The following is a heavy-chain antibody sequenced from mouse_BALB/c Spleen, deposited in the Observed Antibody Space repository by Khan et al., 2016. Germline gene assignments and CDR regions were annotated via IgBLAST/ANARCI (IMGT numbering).Heavy chain of an antibody. CDR1: GYTFTNSG. CDR2: INTYTGEP. J-gene: IGHJ1*02. V-gene: IGHV9-1*02. Sequence: QCELVQSGPELKKPGETVKISCKASGYTFTNSGMNWVKQAPGKGLKWVGWINTYTGEPTSAVGFKGRFDFSLENSASTAYLEINTLKKEDMTAYCCAGGLMFTTGWYFDVWAAGTTVTASS. D-gene: IGHD2-2*01. CDR3: AGGLMFTTGWYFDV.